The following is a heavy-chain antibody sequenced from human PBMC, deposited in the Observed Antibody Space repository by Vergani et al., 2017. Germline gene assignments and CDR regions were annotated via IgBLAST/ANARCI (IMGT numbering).Heavy chain of an antibody. J-gene: IGHJ6*02. Sequence: QVQLQESGPGLVKPSETLTLTCDVSDSSIMTNPYWGWFRQSPGKGLEWIGCIHNSGDTHSNSSLKSRVSISLVSSSKFSLSLTSVTAADTVIYYCARHGGSGGFFPSSYFYWMEVWGHGTTVTVSS. CDR3: ARHGGSGGFFPSSYFYWMEV. V-gene: IGHV4-38-2*01. D-gene: IGHD3-10*01. CDR2: IHNSGDT. CDR1: DSSIMTNPY.